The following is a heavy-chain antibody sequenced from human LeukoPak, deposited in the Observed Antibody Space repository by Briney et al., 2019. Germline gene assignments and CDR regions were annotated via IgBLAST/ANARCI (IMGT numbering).Heavy chain of an antibody. D-gene: IGHD4-23*01. Sequence: PAGSLRLSSAASGFTFSSYAMHWVRQAQGKGLEWVAVISYDESNKYYADSVKGRFTISRDNSKNTLYLQMNSLRAEETAGYYCARRDFYGGNSLDAFDIWGQGTMVTVSS. CDR3: ARRDFYGGNSLDAFDI. CDR2: ISYDESNK. J-gene: IGHJ3*02. V-gene: IGHV3-30-3*01. CDR1: GFTFSSYA.